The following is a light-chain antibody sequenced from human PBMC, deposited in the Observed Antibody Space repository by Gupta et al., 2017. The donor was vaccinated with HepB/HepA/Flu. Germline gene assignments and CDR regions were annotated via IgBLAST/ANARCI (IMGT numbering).Light chain of an antibody. Sequence: QSVLTPPPSVSGAPGPTVTVSCTGSRSNIGAGYDVHWYQQLPGTAPKLLIHGNSDRPSGVPDRFSGSKSGTSASLAIAGLQAEDEADYYCQSYDNSLNAVVFGGGTKLTVL. CDR1: RSNIGAGYD. CDR3: QSYDNSLNAVV. V-gene: IGLV1-40*01. J-gene: IGLJ2*01. CDR2: GNS.